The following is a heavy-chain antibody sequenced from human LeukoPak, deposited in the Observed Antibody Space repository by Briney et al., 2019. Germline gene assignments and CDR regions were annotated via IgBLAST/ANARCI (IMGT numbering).Heavy chain of an antibody. D-gene: IGHD1-1*01. Sequence: KPSETLSLTCTVSGGSISSSSYYWGWIRQPPGKGLGWIGSIYYSGSTYYNPSLKSRVTISVDTSKNQFSLELSSVTAADTAVYYCARDPVEPELDQGWGQGTLVTVSS. CDR1: GGSISSSSYY. J-gene: IGHJ4*02. CDR3: ARDPVEPELDQG. V-gene: IGHV4-39*02. CDR2: IYYSGST.